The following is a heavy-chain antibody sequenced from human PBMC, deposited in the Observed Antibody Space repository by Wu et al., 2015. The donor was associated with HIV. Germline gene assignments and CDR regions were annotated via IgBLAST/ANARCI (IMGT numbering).Heavy chain of an antibody. D-gene: IGHD3-22*01. CDR2: IIPIFGAS. V-gene: IGHV1-69*12. Sequence: QDQLVQSGAEVKKPGSSMKISCTASGGTFRTYGITWLRQAPRLGLEWMGGIIPIFGASNYAQRFQGRITITADESTSTAYLEVNSLKSEDTAIYFCARDGSDKRLFGSEGEESFYYYYMDVWGKGTTVTVSS. CDR1: GGTFRTYG. CDR3: ARDGSDKRLFGSEGEESFYYYYMDV. J-gene: IGHJ6*03.